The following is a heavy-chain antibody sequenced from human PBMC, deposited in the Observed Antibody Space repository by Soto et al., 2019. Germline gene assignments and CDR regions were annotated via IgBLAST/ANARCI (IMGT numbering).Heavy chain of an antibody. CDR3: AKGSYDFWSGYHHTYYFDY. D-gene: IGHD3-3*01. CDR1: GFTFSSYA. J-gene: IGHJ4*02. CDR2: ISGSGGST. V-gene: IGHV3-23*01. Sequence: EVQLLESGGGLVQPGGSLRLSCAASGFTFSSYAMSWVRQAPGKGLEWVAAISGSGGSTYYADSVEGRFTISRDNSKNTLYLQMNGPRAEYTAVYYGAKGSYDFWSGYHHTYYFDYWVQGTLVTVSS.